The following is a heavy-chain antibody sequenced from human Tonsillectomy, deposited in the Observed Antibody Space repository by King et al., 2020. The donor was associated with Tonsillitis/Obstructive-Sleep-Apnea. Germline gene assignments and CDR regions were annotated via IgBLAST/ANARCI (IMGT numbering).Heavy chain of an antibody. CDR1: GGTFSSYV. J-gene: IGHJ5*01. D-gene: IGHD3-10*01. CDR2: VIPTLGIG. Sequence: QLVQSGAEVKKTGSSVKVSCKASGGTFSSYVISWVRQAPGQGLEWMGRVIPTLGIGKYEQKFQGRVTISADKSTNTAYMELSSLSSEDTAVYYCAGEGTGRGSWGYNWFDSWGQGTLVTVPS. V-gene: IGHV1-69*09. CDR3: AGEGTGRGSWGYNWFDS.